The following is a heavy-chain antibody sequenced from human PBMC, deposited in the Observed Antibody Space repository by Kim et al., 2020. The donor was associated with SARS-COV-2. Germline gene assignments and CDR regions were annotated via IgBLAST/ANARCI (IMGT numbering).Heavy chain of an antibody. CDR2: KVQNYAT. Sequence: KVQNYATTYGASVKGRFTISRDDSKNTAYLQMNSLKTEDTAVYYCTSLITAWGQGTLVTVSS. D-gene: IGHD6-25*01. V-gene: IGHV3-73*01. CDR3: TSLITA. J-gene: IGHJ4*02.